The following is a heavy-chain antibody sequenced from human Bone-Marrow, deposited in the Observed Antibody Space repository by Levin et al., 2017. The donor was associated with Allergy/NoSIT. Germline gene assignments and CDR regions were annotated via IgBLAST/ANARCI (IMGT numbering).Heavy chain of an antibody. CDR1: GITFSSYS. D-gene: IGHD6-13*01. Sequence: GGSLRLSCAASGITFSSYSMNWVRQAPGKGLEWVSSISSGSTYIYYADSVKGRFTISRDNAKNSLYLQMNSLRAEDTAIYYCARGPRYIAGAGSRRFDYWGQGTLVTVSS. J-gene: IGHJ4*02. CDR3: ARGPRYIAGAGSRRFDY. V-gene: IGHV3-21*01. CDR2: ISSGSTYI.